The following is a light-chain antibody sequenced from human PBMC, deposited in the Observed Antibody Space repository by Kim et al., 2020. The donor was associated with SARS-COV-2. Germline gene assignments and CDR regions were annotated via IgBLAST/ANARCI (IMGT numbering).Light chain of an antibody. Sequence: SYELTQPPSVSVSPGQTARITCSGDALPTQYAYWYRQKPGRAPILVLYKDNERASDIPERCAGSNSGTTVTLTISEVQAQDEADYYCQSADSRGSSVVFGGGTQLTVL. CDR2: KDN. J-gene: IGLJ3*02. V-gene: IGLV3-25*03. CDR1: ALPTQY. CDR3: QSADSRGSSVV.